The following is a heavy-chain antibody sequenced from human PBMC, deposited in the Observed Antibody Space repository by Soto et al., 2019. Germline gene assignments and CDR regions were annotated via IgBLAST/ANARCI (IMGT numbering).Heavy chain of an antibody. J-gene: IGHJ6*02. CDR3: ASPXEYSSSSFYYYYYGMDV. D-gene: IGHD6-6*01. CDR2: INHSGST. Sequence: SETLSLTCAVYGGSFSCYYWSWIRQPPGKGLEWIGEINHSGSTNYNPSLKSRVTISVDTSKNQFSLKLSSVTAADTAVYYCASPXEYSSSSFYYYYYGMDVWGPGTTVTVSS. CDR1: GGSFSCYY. V-gene: IGHV4-34*01.